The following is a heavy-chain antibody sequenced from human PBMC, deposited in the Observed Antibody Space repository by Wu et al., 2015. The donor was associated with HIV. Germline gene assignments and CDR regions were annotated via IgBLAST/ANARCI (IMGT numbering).Heavy chain of an antibody. D-gene: IGHD1-1*01. CDR3: DQNSRIDRNGIHIYDHYGMDV. Sequence: QVQLVQSGAEVKKPGSSVKVSCKASGGTFINNAVNWVRQAPGEGLEWMGRITPLSRRPNYAQRFQGRLTIAADESTTTVFMELSSLKSDDTAIYYCDQNSRIDRNGIHIYDHYGMDVVGPRDHTPPSP. CDR1: GGTFINNA. CDR2: ITPLSRRP. J-gene: IGHJ6*02. V-gene: IGHV1-69*13.